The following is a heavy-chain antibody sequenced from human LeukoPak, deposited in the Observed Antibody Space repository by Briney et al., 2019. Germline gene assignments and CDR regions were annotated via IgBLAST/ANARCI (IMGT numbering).Heavy chain of an antibody. V-gene: IGHV1-2*02. Sequence: ASVKVSCKASGYTFTGYYVHWVRQAPGQGLEWMGWINPNSAGTNYAQKFQGRVTMTRDTSISTAYMELSRLRSDDTAVYYCARDVGEYCSSTNCYASDYWGQGTLVTVSS. CDR3: ARDVGEYCSSTNCYASDY. CDR1: GYTFTGYY. J-gene: IGHJ4*02. CDR2: INPNSAGT. D-gene: IGHD2-2*01.